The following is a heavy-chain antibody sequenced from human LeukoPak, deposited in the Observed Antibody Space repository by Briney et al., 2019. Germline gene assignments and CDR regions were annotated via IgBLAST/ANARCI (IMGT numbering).Heavy chain of an antibody. V-gene: IGHV4-59*08. CDR2: IYYSGTT. CDR3: ARHYRLYYYDSSGYDY. CDR1: GGSISSYY. D-gene: IGHD3-22*01. J-gene: IGHJ4*02. Sequence: PSETLSLTCTVSGGSISSYYWSWIRQPPGKGLEWIGYIYYSGTTNYNPSLKSRVTISVDTSKNQFSLKLSSVTAADTAVYYCARHYRLYYYDSSGYDYWGQGTPVTVSS.